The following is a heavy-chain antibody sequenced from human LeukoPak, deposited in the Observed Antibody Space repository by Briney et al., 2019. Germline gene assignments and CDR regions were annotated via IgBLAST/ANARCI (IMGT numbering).Heavy chain of an antibody. V-gene: IGHV3-30*02. CDR3: AKGNRGEFQSNWFDP. J-gene: IGHJ5*02. CDR1: GFTFSSYG. Sequence: GGSLRLSCAASGFTFSSYGMHWVRQAPGKGLEWVAFINYDGKSEHYADFVTGRFTVSRDDSKNTLYLQMSSLRAEDTAVYYCAKGNRGEFQSNWFDPWGQGTLVIVSS. CDR2: INYDGKSE. D-gene: IGHD3-10*01.